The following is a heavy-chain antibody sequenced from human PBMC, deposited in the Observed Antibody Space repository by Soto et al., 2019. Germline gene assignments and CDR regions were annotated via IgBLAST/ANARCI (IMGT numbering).Heavy chain of an antibody. V-gene: IGHV3-30*03. CDR1: IFTFSDYG. D-gene: IGHD2-15*01. J-gene: IGHJ5*02. CDR3: AREGSSIIVANNWFAT. CDR2: ISYDGTKE. Sequence: QVHLVESGGGVVQVGKSLRLSCAASIFTFSDYGMDWVRQAPGKGLEWVAFISYDGTKELYADSVKGRFAISRDNSQNTLYLQMNSLRTEDTAVYYCAREGSSIIVANNWFATWGQGTLVTVSS.